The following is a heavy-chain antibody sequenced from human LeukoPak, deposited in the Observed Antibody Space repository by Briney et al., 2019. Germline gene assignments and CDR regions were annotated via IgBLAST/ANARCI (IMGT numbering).Heavy chain of an antibody. CDR3: ASWHYGSGSYYMADY. D-gene: IGHD3-10*01. Sequence: PGGSLRLSCAASGFTFSSYDMHWVRQATGKGLEWVSAIGTAGDTYYPGSVKGRFTISRENAKNSLYLQMNSLRAEDTAVYYCASWHYGSGSYYMADYWGQGTLVTVSS. CDR1: GFTFSSYD. J-gene: IGHJ4*02. CDR2: IGTAGDT. V-gene: IGHV3-13*01.